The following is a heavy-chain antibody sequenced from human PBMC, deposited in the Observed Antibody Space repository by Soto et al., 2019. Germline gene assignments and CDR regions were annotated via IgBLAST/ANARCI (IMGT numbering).Heavy chain of an antibody. CDR2: ISYDGSNK. Sequence: QVQLVESGGGVVQPGRSLRLSCAASGFTFSSYAMHWVRQAPGKGLEWVAVISYDGSNKYYADSVKGRFTISRDNSKNTLYLQMNSLRAEDTAVYYCARRRIAVAGTRCGGDCYPTYWGQGTLVTVSS. V-gene: IGHV3-30-3*01. J-gene: IGHJ4*02. D-gene: IGHD6-19*01. CDR1: GFTFSSYA. CDR3: ARRRIAVAGTRCGGDCYPTY.